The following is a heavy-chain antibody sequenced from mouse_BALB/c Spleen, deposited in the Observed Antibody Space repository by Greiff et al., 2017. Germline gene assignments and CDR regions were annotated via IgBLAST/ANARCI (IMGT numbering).Heavy chain of an antibody. D-gene: IGHD1-1*01. Sequence: EVKLMESGGGLVQPGGSRKLSCAASGFTFSSFGMHWVRQAPEKGLEWVAYISSGSSTIYYADTVKGRFTISRDNPKNTLFLQMTSLRSEDTAMYYCARSLYYGSSSDYWGQGTTLTVSS. J-gene: IGHJ2*01. CDR3: ARSLYYGSSSDY. CDR1: GFTFSSFG. CDR2: ISSGSSTI. V-gene: IGHV5-17*02.